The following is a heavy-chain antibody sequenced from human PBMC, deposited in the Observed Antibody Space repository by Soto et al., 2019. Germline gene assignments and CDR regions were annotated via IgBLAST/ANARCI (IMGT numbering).Heavy chain of an antibody. Sequence: GSLRLSCAASGFTFSGYSMNWVRQAPGKGLEWVSFIGTSTTETYYADSVKGRFTISRDNAKNSLYLQMNSLRAGDTGVYYCARDTVWSFFYWGQGTLVTVSS. CDR3: ARDTVWSFFY. CDR1: GFTFSGYS. V-gene: IGHV3-21*04. J-gene: IGHJ4*02. D-gene: IGHD3-3*02. CDR2: IGTSTTET.